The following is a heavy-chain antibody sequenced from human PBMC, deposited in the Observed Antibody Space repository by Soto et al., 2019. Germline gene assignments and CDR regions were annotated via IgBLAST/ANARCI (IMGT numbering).Heavy chain of an antibody. D-gene: IGHD5-18*01. CDR1: GYTFTAYA. CDR2: INVGTGDT. Sequence: ASVKVSCKASGYTFTAYAMDWVRQTPGQRLEWVGWINVGTGDTEYSQQFQGRVNITRDTSARTLYMELSSLRSEDTAVYYCARDVDTSMSAPLDYWGQGTLVTVSS. V-gene: IGHV1-3*01. J-gene: IGHJ4*02. CDR3: ARDVDTSMSAPLDY.